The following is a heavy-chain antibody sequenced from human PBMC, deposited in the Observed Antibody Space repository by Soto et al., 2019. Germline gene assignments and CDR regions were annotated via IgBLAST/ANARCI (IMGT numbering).Heavy chain of an antibody. V-gene: IGHV1-18*04. CDR2: VSGNNGAS. J-gene: IGHJ5*01. CDR1: GYTSADFG. D-gene: IGHD2-2*01. CDR3: VRDQKYFRVNGNWFDS. Sequence: AASVKVCCKASGYTSADFGISWVRQAPGQGLEWMGWVSGNNGASNPAPKVQGRITMTLDTSTGVSYMALRSLRSDDTAIYYCVRDQKYFRVNGNWFDSWGQGTLVTVSS.